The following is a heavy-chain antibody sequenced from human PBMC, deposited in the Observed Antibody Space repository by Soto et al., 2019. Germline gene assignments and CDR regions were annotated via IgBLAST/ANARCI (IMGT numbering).Heavy chain of an antibody. CDR1: GYTFTGYY. D-gene: IGHD6-19*01. CDR2: INPNSGGT. CDR3: AREGLAVAGPRFDY. V-gene: IGHV1-2*04. J-gene: IGHJ4*02. Sequence: GASVKVSCKASGYTFTGYYMHWVRQAPGQGLEWMGWINPNSGGTNYAQKFQGWVTMTRDTSISTAYMELSRLRSDDTAVYYCAREGLAVAGPRFDYWGQGTLVTVSS.